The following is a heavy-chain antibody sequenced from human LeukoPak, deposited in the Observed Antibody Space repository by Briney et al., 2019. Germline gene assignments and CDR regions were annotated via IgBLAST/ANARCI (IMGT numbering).Heavy chain of an antibody. J-gene: IGHJ4*02. Sequence: SETLSLTCTVSGGSISSRDYYWSWIRQPAGKGLEWIGRIYTSGGTNYNPSLKSRVTMSVDTSKNQFSLKLSSVTAADTAVYYCARGSTMIVVVKRTNFDYWGQGTLVTVSS. D-gene: IGHD3-22*01. V-gene: IGHV4-4*07. CDR1: GGSISSRDYY. CDR2: IYTSGGT. CDR3: ARGSTMIVVVKRTNFDY.